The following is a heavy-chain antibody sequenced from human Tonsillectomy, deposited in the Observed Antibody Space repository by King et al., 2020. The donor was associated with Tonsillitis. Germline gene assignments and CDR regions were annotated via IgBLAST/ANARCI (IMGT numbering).Heavy chain of an antibody. J-gene: IGHJ4*02. V-gene: IGHV3-23*04. CDR1: GFTFSSYA. CDR2: ISGSGDST. Sequence: DVQLVESGGGLVQPGGSLRLSCAASGFTFSSYAMSWVRQAPGKGLEWVSGISGSGDSTYYADSVKGRLTISRDNSKNTLYLQMNSLRAEDTATYYCTRDPGFDGSYYMLYWGQGTLVTVSS. CDR3: TRDPGFDGSYYMLY. D-gene: IGHD3-10*01.